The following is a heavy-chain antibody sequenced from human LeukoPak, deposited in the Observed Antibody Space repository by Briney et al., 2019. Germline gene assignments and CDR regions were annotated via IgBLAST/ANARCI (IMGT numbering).Heavy chain of an antibody. J-gene: IGHJ4*02. D-gene: IGHD3-10*01. V-gene: IGHV4-59*08. CDR3: ARVKRGSGSYALDY. CDR1: GGSIDAYY. CDR2: IFYSGST. Sequence: SETLSLTCTVSGGSIDAYYWSWIRQPPGKGLEWIGYIFYSGSTNYNPSLKSRVTISVDTSKNQFSLKLTSVTAADTAVYSCARVKRGSGSYALDYWGQGTLVTVSS.